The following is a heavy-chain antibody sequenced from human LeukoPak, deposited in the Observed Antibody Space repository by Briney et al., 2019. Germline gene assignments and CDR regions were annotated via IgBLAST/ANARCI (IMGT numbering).Heavy chain of an antibody. CDR3: ARHSRTVAAPAEYFQH. CDR2: IYYSGST. V-gene: IGHV4-39*01. Sequence: SETLSLTCTVAGGSISSSSYYWGWIRQPPGKGLEWIGSIYYSGSTYYNPSLKSRVTISVDTSKNQFSLKLSSVTAADTAVYYCARHSRTVAAPAEYFQHWGQGTLVTVSS. J-gene: IGHJ1*01. CDR1: GGSISSSSYY. D-gene: IGHD6-19*01.